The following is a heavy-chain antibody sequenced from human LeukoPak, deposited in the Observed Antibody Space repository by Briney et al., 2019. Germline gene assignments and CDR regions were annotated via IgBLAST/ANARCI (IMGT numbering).Heavy chain of an antibody. J-gene: IGHJ4*02. CDR2: IRYDGGNK. D-gene: IGHD6-13*01. CDR3: AKDRVTAAGYYFDY. CDR1: GFTFSSYG. V-gene: IGHV3-30*02. Sequence: GGSLRLSCAASGFTFSSYGMHWVRQAPGKGLEWVAFIRYDGGNKYYADSVKGRFTISRDNSKNTLYLQMTSLRAEDTAVYYCAKDRVTAAGYYFDYWGQGTLVTVSS.